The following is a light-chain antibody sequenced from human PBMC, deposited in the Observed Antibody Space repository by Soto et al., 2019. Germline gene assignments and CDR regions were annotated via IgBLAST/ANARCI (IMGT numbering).Light chain of an antibody. J-gene: IGLJ1*01. CDR2: GNG. CDR1: SSNIGAGHD. CDR3: QSYDSSLSGSEV. Sequence: QSVLTQPPSVSGAPGQRVTISCTGSSSNIGAGHDVHWYQQLPGTAPKLLIYGNGNRPSGVPERFSGPKSGTSASLAITGLQAEDEADYYCQSYDSSLSGSEVFGTGTKVT. V-gene: IGLV1-40*01.